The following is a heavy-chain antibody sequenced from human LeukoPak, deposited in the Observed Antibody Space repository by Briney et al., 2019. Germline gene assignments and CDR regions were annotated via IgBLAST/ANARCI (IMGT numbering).Heavy chain of an antibody. CDR2: ISDTGATT. Sequence: EGSLRLSCAGSGFTFSSYAMSWVSQAPGKGLERVSAISDTGATTYDEDSVKGRFTISRDNSRGTLYLQMNSLRAEDTALYYCAKDTSIGRYCTNGVCSPFDYWGQGTLVTVSS. J-gene: IGHJ4*02. V-gene: IGHV3-23*01. D-gene: IGHD2-8*01. CDR3: AKDTSIGRYCTNGVCSPFDY. CDR1: GFTFSSYA.